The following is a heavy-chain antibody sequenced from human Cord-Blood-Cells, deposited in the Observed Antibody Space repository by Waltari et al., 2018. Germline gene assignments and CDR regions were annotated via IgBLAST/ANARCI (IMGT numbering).Heavy chain of an antibody. Sequence: QVQLVQSGAEVKKPGASVKVSCKASGYTFTSYDLNWVRQATGQGLEWMGWMNPNSGNTGYAQKFQGRVTMTRNTSISTAYMELSSLRSEDTAVYYCARAGSSWYYYYYGMDVWGQGTTVTVSS. J-gene: IGHJ6*02. CDR1: GYTFTSYD. D-gene: IGHD6-13*01. V-gene: IGHV1-8*01. CDR2: MNPNSGNT. CDR3: ARAGSSWYYYYYGMDV.